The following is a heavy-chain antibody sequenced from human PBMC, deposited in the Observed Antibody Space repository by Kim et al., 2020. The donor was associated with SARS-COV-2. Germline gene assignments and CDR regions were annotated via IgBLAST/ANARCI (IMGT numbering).Heavy chain of an antibody. V-gene: IGHV3-20*01. Sequence: GGSLRLSCAASGFTFDDYGMSWVRQAPGKGLEWVSGINWNGGSTGYADSVKGRFTISRDNAKNSLYLQMNSLRAEDTALYHCARGRAAADDRYYYYYGMDVWGQGTTVTVSS. J-gene: IGHJ6*02. CDR1: GFTFDDYG. CDR2: INWNGGST. D-gene: IGHD6-13*01. CDR3: ARGRAAADDRYYYYYGMDV.